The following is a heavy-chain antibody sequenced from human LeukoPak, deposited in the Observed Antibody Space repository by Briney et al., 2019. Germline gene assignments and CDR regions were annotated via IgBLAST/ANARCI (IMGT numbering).Heavy chain of an antibody. D-gene: IGHD6-19*01. V-gene: IGHV3-53*01. CDR1: GFTVSSNY. Sequence: PGGSLRLSCVASGFTVSSNYMSWVRQAPGKGLEWVSVIYSGSSTYYAESVKGRITISRNTSKNTLYLQMSSLRADDTAVYYCARDRSSGWYVYDYWGQGTLVTVSS. CDR3: ARDRSSGWYVYDY. CDR2: IYSGSST. J-gene: IGHJ4*02.